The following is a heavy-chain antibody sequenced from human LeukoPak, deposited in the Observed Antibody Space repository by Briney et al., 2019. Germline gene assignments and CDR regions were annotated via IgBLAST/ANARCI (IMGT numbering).Heavy chain of an antibody. J-gene: IGHJ3*02. D-gene: IGHD4-17*01. CDR2: ISANNGDT. CDR1: GYTFTSYG. V-gene: IGHV1-18*04. Sequence: GASVKVSCKASGYTFTSYGISGVRQAPGQGLDYMGWISANNGDTAYAQNLPGRATMTTHTSTSTAYMEVRSMRSDATAVYYCARKPTGWAFDIWGQGTMVTVSS. CDR3: ARKPTGWAFDI.